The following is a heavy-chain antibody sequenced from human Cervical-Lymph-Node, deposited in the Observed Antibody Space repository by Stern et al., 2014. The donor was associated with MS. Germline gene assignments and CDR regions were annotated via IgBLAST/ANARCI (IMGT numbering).Heavy chain of an antibody. CDR2: IYYSGRN. Sequence: QVQLQESGPGLVKPSATLSLTCTVSGDSINSGAFHWSWVRQSPGKGLEWIGYIYYSGRNYHNPSIKSRVTMSIDTSTNQFSLNLTSVTAADTALYYCARMKTGLRENRGFDFWGQGTQVTVSS. J-gene: IGHJ4*02. D-gene: IGHD4-17*01. V-gene: IGHV4-30-4*01. CDR3: ARMKTGLRENRGFDF. CDR1: GDSINSGAFH.